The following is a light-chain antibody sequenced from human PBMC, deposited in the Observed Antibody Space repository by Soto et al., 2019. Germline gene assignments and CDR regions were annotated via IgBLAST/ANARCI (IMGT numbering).Light chain of an antibody. J-gene: IGKJ5*01. CDR3: QQYDSSSVT. Sequence: IILTKSPGALSLTPGEGATLSCKASQTVISTHLGWYQQKPGQAPRLLIYATSHRATGIPDRFSGSVSGRDFTLTIDRLEPEDFAVYYCQQYDSSSVTFGQGTRLDLK. CDR1: QTVISTH. CDR2: ATS. V-gene: IGKV3-20*01.